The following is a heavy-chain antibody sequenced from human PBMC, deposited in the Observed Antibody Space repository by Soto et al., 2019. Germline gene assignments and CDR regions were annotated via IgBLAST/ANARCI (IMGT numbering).Heavy chain of an antibody. J-gene: IGHJ1*01. V-gene: IGHV3-30*19. CDR1: GFTFRSYV. CDR3: ARWGTTGGLDV. Sequence: QVKLVESGGGVVQPGTSLRLSCVGSGFTFRSYVIHWVRQAPGKCLEWVALTSYDGSGKYYGDSVRGRFTISRDNSRNTVDLQMDSLRLEDTALYYCARWGTTGGLDVWGQGTLVSVSS. D-gene: IGHD3-16*01. CDR2: TSYDGSGK.